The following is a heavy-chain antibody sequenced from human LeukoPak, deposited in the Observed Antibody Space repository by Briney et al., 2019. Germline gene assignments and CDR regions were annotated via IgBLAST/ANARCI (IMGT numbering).Heavy chain of an antibody. Sequence: GGSLRLSCAASGFTFAIHAMTWVRQAPGKGLEWVSGISGDGASTHYAESVKGQFTISRDNSQNTLFLQMNSLRVEDTAIYYCAKDSYVSGRPLHTFDVWGQG. D-gene: IGHD3-10*01. J-gene: IGHJ3*01. CDR3: AKDSYVSGRPLHTFDV. V-gene: IGHV3-23*01. CDR2: ISGDGAST. CDR1: GFTFAIHA.